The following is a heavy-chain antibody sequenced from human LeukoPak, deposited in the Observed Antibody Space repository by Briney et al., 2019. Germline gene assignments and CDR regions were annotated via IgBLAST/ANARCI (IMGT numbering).Heavy chain of an antibody. CDR3: ARDKSPTGYSSSWYNFQH. D-gene: IGHD6-13*01. CDR1: GFTFSSYG. J-gene: IGHJ1*01. CDR2: MWYDGSNK. Sequence: PGGSLRLSCAASGFTFSSYGMHWVRQAPGKGLEWVAVMWYDGSNKYYADSVKGRFTISRDNSKNTLYLQMNSLRVEDTAVYYCARDKSPTGYSSSWYNFQHWGQGTLVTVSS. V-gene: IGHV3-33*01.